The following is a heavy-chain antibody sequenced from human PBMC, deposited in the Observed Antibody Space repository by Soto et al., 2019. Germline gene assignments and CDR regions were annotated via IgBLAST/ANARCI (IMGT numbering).Heavy chain of an antibody. CDR1: GFTFSSYW. V-gene: IGHV3-74*01. CDR3: ARGPFLRLGELSLLDY. Sequence: GGSLRLSCAASGFTFSSYWMHWVRQAPGKGLVWVSRINSDGSSTSYADSVKGRFTTSRDNAKNTLYLQMNSLRAEDTAVYYCARGPFLRLGELSLLDYWGQGTLVTVSS. D-gene: IGHD3-16*02. CDR2: INSDGSST. J-gene: IGHJ4*02.